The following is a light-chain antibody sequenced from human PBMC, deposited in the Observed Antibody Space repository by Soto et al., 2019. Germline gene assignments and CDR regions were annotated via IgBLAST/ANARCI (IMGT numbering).Light chain of an antibody. CDR2: EVS. CDR1: SSDVGAYNY. CDR3: CSFTSITTYV. V-gene: IGLV2-14*01. Sequence: QSALTQPASVSGSLGQSITISCTGTSSDVGAYNYVSWYQQQPGKAPKLMISEVSNRPSGVSNRFSGSKSGNTASLIISGLQAEDEADYYCCSFTSITTYVFDTGTKGTVL. J-gene: IGLJ1*01.